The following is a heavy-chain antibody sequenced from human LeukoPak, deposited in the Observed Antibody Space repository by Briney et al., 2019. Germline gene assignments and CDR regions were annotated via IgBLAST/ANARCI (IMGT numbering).Heavy chain of an antibody. D-gene: IGHD6-13*01. CDR3: ARDNIAAAGTDGTDDAFDI. V-gene: IGHV4-4*02. J-gene: IGHJ3*02. CDR2: IYHSGST. CDR1: GGSISSSNW. Sequence: SETLSLTCAVSGGSISSSNWWSWVRQPPGKGLEWIGEIYHSGSTNYNPSLKSRVTISVDTSKNQFSLKLSSVTAADTAVYYCARDNIAAAGTDGTDDAFDIWGQGTMVTVSS.